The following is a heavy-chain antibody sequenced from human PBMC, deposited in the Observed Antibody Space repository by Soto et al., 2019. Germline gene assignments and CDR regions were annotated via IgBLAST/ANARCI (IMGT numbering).Heavy chain of an antibody. J-gene: IGHJ4*02. CDR2: IHYSGTT. CDR1: GTSISSYY. D-gene: IGHD2-8*01. V-gene: IGHV4-59*01. CDR3: ARYNSYAIDY. Sequence: SETLSLTCTVSGTSISSYYWSWIRQPPGKGLEWIANIHYSGTTNYNPSLASRVTLSVDTSKNQFSLKMTPVTAADRAMYFCARYNSYAIDYWGRGALVTVSS.